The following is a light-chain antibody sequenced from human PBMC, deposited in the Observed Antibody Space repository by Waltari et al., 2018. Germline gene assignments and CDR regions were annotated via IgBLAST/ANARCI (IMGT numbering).Light chain of an antibody. J-gene: IGKJ2*01. Sequence: EIVLTQSPGTLSLSAGERATLSCKASQTLNNNYLAWYQQKPGQSPRLLIFGASKRATGIPDRCSGSGSGTDFTLTISRLETEDFAMYYCQQYGSSPYSFGQGARVEIK. CDR1: QTLNNNY. V-gene: IGKV3-20*01. CDR2: GAS. CDR3: QQYGSSPYS.